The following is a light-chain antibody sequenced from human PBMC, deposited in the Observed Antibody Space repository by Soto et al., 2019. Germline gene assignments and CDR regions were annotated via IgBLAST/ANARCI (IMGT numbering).Light chain of an antibody. V-gene: IGKV1-12*01. CDR2: DVS. Sequence: DNQLTQSPSSISASVGDRVTITCRASQAVNSWLAWFQQKPGMAPKLVIYDVSSLQSGVPSRFSGSGSGTEFTLTISSLQPEDFATYYCLQDHDDSWTFGQGTKVDIK. J-gene: IGKJ1*01. CDR1: QAVNSW. CDR3: LQDHDDSWT.